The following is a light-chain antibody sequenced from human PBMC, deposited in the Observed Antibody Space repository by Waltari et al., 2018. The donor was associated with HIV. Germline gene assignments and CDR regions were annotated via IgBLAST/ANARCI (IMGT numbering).Light chain of an antibody. J-gene: IGLJ1*01. CDR3: DSRHNNDKHHV. CDR1: SLRKYS. V-gene: IGLV3-19*01. Sequence: SSELTQDPVVSVALGQTVRITCQGASLRKYSANWYQQKPGPAPVVVMYGKDNRPSGIPARFSSSSSGNTGSFTITGAQAEDESDYYFDSRHNNDKHHVFGTGTKVIV. CDR2: GKD.